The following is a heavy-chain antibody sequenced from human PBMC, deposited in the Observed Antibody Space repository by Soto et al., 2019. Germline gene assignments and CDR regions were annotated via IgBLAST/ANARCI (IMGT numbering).Heavy chain of an antibody. D-gene: IGHD3-16*01. CDR1: GFTFSSYI. Sequence: GGSLSLSCAASGFTFSSYILGWVRQAPGKGLEWVSSISPIDTHYAGSLRGRFTISRDNSKNTLYLQMTSLRVDDTAIYYCARRRMGPAGYFDYWGQGTLVTVSS. CDR2: ISPIDT. J-gene: IGHJ4*02. CDR3: ARRRMGPAGYFDY. V-gene: IGHV3-23*01.